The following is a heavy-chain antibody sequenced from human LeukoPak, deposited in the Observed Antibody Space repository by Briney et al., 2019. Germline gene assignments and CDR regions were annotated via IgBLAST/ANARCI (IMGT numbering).Heavy chain of an antibody. CDR2: IYYSGST. CDR3: ARAPRGEAPYYFDY. V-gene: IGHV4-31*03. D-gene: IGHD3-16*01. Sequence: SETLSLTCTVSGGSISSGGYYWSWIRQHPGEGLEWIGYIYYSGSTYYNPSLKSRVTISVDTSKNQFSLKLSSVTAADTAVYYCARAPRGEAPYYFDYWGQGTLVTVSS. CDR1: GGSISSGGYY. J-gene: IGHJ4*02.